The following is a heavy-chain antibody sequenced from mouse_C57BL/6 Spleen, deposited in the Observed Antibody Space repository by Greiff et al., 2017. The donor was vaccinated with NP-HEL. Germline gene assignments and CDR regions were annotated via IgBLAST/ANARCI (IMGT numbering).Heavy chain of an antibody. CDR2: IRSKSNNYAT. V-gene: IGHV10-1*01. Sequence: DVKLVESGGGLVQPKGSLKLPCAASGFSFNTYAMNWVRQAPGKGLEWVARIRSKSNNYATYYADSVKDRFTISRDDSESMLYLQMNNLKTEDTAMYYCVTYYYGSSYAMDYWGQGTSVTVSS. J-gene: IGHJ4*01. D-gene: IGHD1-1*01. CDR1: GFSFNTYA. CDR3: VTYYYGSSYAMDY.